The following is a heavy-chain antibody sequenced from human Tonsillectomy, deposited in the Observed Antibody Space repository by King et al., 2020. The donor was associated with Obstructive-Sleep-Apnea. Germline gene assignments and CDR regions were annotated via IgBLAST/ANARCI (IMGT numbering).Heavy chain of an antibody. CDR3: ARPYYDRNGYYYPYFDY. V-gene: IGHV3-30*04. Sequence: VQLVESGGGVVQPGRSLRLSCAASGFGFSTFDMHWVRQAPGRGLEWVSVISYDGGDKDYADSVKGRFTISRDNSKNTLYLEMNSPRSEDTAMYYCARPYYDRNGYYYPYFDYWGQGALITVSS. CDR2: ISYDGGDK. J-gene: IGHJ4*02. D-gene: IGHD3-22*01. CDR1: GFGFSTFD.